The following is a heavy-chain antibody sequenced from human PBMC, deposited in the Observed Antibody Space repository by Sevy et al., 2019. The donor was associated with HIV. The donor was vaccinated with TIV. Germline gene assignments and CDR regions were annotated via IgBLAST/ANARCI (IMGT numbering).Heavy chain of an antibody. Sequence: SETLSLTCTVSGGSISSYYWSWIRQPAGKGLEWIGRIYTSGSTNYNPSLKSRVTMSLDTSKNQFSLKLSSVTAADTAVYYCARPNLVGGTDVFDIWGQGTMVTVSS. CDR3: ARPNLVGGTDVFDI. CDR2: IYTSGST. D-gene: IGHD1-26*01. V-gene: IGHV4-4*07. J-gene: IGHJ3*02. CDR1: GGSISSYY.